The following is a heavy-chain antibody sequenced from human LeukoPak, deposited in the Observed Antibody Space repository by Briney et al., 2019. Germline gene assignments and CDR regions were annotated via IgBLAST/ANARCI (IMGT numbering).Heavy chain of an antibody. CDR1: GYTFNIYD. D-gene: IGHD1-26*01. V-gene: IGHV1-18*01. CDR2: SNVYNVNT. CDR3: ARLYRGTPPPYLDY. Sequence: ASVKVSCKASGYTFNIYDISWVRQAPGQGLEWIGWSNVYNVNTKYAQKFQGRVTMTTDTSTNTAYMELRSLTSDDTAVYYCARLYRGTPPPYLDYWGQGTLVTVSS. J-gene: IGHJ4*02.